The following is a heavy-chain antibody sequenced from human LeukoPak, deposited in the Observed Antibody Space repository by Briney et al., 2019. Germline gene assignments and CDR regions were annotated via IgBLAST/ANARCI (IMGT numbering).Heavy chain of an antibody. Sequence: GASVKVSCKASGYTFTVYYIHWVRQAPGQGLEWMGWINPNGGGTNYAQNFQGRVTMTRDTSISTAYMELSRLRSDDTAIYYCARENNSGWYRKAAFDYWGQGTLVTVTS. V-gene: IGHV1-2*02. D-gene: IGHD6-19*01. CDR1: GYTFTVYY. CDR3: ARENNSGWYRKAAFDY. CDR2: INPNGGGT. J-gene: IGHJ4*02.